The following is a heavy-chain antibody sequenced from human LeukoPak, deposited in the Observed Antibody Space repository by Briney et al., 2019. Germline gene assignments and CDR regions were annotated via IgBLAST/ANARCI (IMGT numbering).Heavy chain of an antibody. CDR1: GYSFTTYW. D-gene: IGHD2-2*01. CDR2: IYPGDSDT. CDR3: ARRQGCSSTSCPPDS. Sequence: GESLKISCRGSGYSFTTYWIGWVGKMPGKGREWMGSIYPGDSDTRYSPSFQGQVTMSADKSINTAYLQWSSLKASDTAMYYCARRQGCSSTSCPPDSWGQGTLVTVSS. V-gene: IGHV5-51*01. J-gene: IGHJ4*02.